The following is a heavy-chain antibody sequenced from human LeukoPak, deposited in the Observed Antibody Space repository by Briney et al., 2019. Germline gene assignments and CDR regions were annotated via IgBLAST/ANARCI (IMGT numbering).Heavy chain of an antibody. CDR3: ARGREDFILVPGTKRKSYYMDV. V-gene: IGHV4-38-2*02. D-gene: IGHD2-2*01. CDR1: GYSISSGYY. Sequence: PSETLSLTCTVSGYSISSGYYWAWIRQPPGKGLEWIGSIYHSGSTYYNPSLKSRVTISVDTSKNHFYLNLTSVTAADTAVYYCARGREDFILVPGTKRKSYYMDVWGKGTTVTVSS. CDR2: IYHSGST. J-gene: IGHJ6*03.